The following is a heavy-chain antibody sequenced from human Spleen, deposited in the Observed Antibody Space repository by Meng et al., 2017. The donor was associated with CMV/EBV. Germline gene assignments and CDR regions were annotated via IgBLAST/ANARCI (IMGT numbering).Heavy chain of an antibody. J-gene: IGHJ4*02. V-gene: IGHV4-30-4*01. D-gene: IGHD2-21*01. CDR3: ASFDHIPRRNYFDY. CDR1: GGSMSSGNYY. Sequence: QDSGPGLVEPSQTLSLTCTVSGGSMSSGNYYWSWIRQPPGKGLEWIGYIHHSGSAYYNPSLKSRVSISVDTSKNQFSLNLNSMTAADTAVYYCASFDHIPRRNYFDYWGQGTLVTVSS. CDR2: IHHSGSA.